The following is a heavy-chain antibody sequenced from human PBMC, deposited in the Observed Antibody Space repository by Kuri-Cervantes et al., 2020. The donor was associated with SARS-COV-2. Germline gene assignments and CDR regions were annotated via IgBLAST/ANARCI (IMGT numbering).Heavy chain of an antibody. V-gene: IGHV4-34*01. J-gene: IGHJ6*02. CDR3: ARARWGSGWTYYYYGMDV. CDR2: INHSGST. CDR1: GGSISSYY. Sequence: SETLSLTCTVSGGSISSYYWSWIRQPPGKGLEWIGEINHSGSTNYNPSLKSRVTISVDTSKNQFSLKLSSVTAADTAVYYCARARWGSGWTYYYYGMDVWGQGTTVTVSS. D-gene: IGHD6-19*01.